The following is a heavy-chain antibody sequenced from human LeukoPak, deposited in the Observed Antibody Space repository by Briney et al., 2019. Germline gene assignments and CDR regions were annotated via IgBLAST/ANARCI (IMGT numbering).Heavy chain of an antibody. D-gene: IGHD1-26*01. V-gene: IGHV3-33*06. CDR3: AKDRGLGIVGATIFDY. J-gene: IGHJ4*02. Sequence: PGRSLRLSCAASGFTFSSYGMHWVRQAPGKGLEWVAVIWYDGSNKYYADSVKGRFTISRDNSKNTLYLQMNSLRAEDRAVYYCAKDRGLGIVGATIFDYWGQGTLVTVSS. CDR2: IWYDGSNK. CDR1: GFTFSSYG.